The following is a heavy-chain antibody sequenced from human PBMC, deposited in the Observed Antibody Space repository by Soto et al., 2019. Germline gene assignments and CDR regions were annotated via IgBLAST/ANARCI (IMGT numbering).Heavy chain of an antibody. CDR2: INHSGST. V-gene: IGHV4-34*01. CDR1: GGSFSGYY. J-gene: IGHJ6*01. Sequence: SETLSLTCAVYGGSFSGYYWGWIRQPPGKGLEWIGEINHSGSTNYNPSLKSLVTRSVDTSKNQFSLKLSSVTAADTAVYYCARRSTNRSGGSSPNYHYYGMDVWGLGSTVTVSP. CDR3: ARRSTNRSGGSSPNYHYYGMDV. D-gene: IGHD2-15*01.